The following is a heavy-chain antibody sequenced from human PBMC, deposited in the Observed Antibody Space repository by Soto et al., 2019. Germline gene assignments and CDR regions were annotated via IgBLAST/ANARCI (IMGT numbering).Heavy chain of an antibody. CDR3: ARDPPPPDY. CDR1: GYTFASYA. Sequence: QVQLVQSGAEVKKPGASVKVSCKASGYTFASYAISWMRQAPGQGLEWMGWISAYNGNTNYAQKLQGRVTMTTDTLTRTVYVESWRLRSHDAAVYYCARDPPPPDYWGQGTLVTGSS. J-gene: IGHJ4*02. V-gene: IGHV1-18*01. CDR2: ISAYNGNT.